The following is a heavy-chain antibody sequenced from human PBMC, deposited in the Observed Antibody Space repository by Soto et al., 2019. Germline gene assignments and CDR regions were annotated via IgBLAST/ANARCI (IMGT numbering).Heavy chain of an antibody. CDR2: INPSGGST. CDR3: ARTDSAGIAAAANYDY. J-gene: IGHJ4*02. D-gene: IGHD6-13*01. V-gene: IGHV1-46*03. CDR1: GYTFTSYY. Sequence: ASVKVSCKASGYTFTSYYMHWVRQAPGQGLEWMGIINPSGGSTSYAQKFQGRVTMTRDTSTSTVYMELSSLRSEDTAVYYCARTDSAGIAAAANYDYWGQGTLVTVSS.